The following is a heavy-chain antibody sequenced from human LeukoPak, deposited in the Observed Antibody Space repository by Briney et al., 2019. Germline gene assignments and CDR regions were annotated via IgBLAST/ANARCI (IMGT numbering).Heavy chain of an antibody. J-gene: IGHJ4*02. D-gene: IGHD6-19*01. Sequence: PSETLSLTCTVSGYSISSGYYWGWIRQPPGKGLEWIGSIYHSGSTYYNPSLKSRVTISVDTSKNQFSLKLSSVTAADTAVYYCARVSTGWYHYFDSWGQGTLVTVSS. V-gene: IGHV4-38-2*02. CDR1: GYSISSGYY. CDR3: ARVSTGWYHYFDS. CDR2: IYHSGST.